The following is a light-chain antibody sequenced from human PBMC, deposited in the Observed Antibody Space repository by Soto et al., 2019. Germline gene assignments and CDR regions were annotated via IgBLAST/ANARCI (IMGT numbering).Light chain of an antibody. Sequence: IQMTQSPSSLSASVGDRVTISCWASQSIRRYLNWYTKKTGKETKFMRYAASSLQSGVPSRVSGSGSGTDLTLTISSLQPEDFATYYCQQSYSTPWTFGQGTKVDIK. CDR1: QSIRRY. CDR3: QQSYSTPWT. J-gene: IGKJ1*01. V-gene: IGKV1-39*01. CDR2: AAS.